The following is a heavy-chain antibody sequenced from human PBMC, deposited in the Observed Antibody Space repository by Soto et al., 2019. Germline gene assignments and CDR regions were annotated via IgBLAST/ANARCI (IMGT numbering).Heavy chain of an antibody. D-gene: IGHD6-6*01. Sequence: ASVKVSCKASGYTFTSDNIHWVRQAPGQGLEWMGIINPSGGGTSYAQKFQGRVTMTTDTSTSTAYMELRSLRYGDTAVYYCAREGQLGYWGQGTPVTVSS. CDR1: GYTFTSDN. J-gene: IGHJ4*02. CDR3: AREGQLGY. V-gene: IGHV1-46*01. CDR2: INPSGGGT.